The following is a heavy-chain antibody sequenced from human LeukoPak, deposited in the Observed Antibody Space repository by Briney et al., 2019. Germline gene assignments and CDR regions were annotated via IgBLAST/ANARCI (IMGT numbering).Heavy chain of an antibody. D-gene: IGHD2-2*01. CDR3: ARLHCSSTSCYAYFDY. Sequence: GSLRLSCAASGFTFSNAWMSWVRQAPGKGLEWIGEINHSGSTNYNPSLKSRVTISVDTSKNQFSLKLSSVTAADTAVYYCARLHCSSTSCYAYFDYWGQGTLVTVSS. J-gene: IGHJ4*02. V-gene: IGHV4-34*01. CDR1: GFTFSNAW. CDR2: INHSGST.